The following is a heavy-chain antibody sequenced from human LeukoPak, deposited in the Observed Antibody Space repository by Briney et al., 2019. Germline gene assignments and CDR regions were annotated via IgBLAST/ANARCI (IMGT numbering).Heavy chain of an antibody. D-gene: IGHD5-12*01. CDR3: ARGWGRGYSGYDLTRWFDP. V-gene: IGHV4-34*01. CDR2: INHSGST. Sequence: SETLSLTCAVSGGSFSGYYWSWIRQPPGKGLEWIGEINHSGSTNYNPSLKSRVTISVDTSKNQFSLKLSSVTAADTAVYYCARGWGRGYSGYDLTRWFDPWGQGTLVTVSS. J-gene: IGHJ5*02. CDR1: GGSFSGYY.